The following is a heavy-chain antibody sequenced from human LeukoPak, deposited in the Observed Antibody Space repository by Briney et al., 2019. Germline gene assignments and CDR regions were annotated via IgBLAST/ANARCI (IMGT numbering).Heavy chain of an antibody. CDR3: ARRPPSYYGSGSYYKGGFDY. CDR1: GFTFSGYY. Sequence: GSLRLSCAASGFTFSGYYWSWIRQPPGKGLEWIGEINHSGTTNYNPSLKSRVTISVDTSKNQFSLKLSSVTAADTAVYYCARRPPSYYGSGSYYKGGFDYWGQGTLVTVSS. CDR2: INHSGTT. D-gene: IGHD3-10*01. J-gene: IGHJ4*02. V-gene: IGHV4-34*01.